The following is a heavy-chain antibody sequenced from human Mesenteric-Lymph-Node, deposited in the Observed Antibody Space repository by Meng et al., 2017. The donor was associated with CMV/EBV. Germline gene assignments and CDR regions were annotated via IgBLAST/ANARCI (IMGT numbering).Heavy chain of an antibody. D-gene: IGHD6-13*01. Sequence: ITLKESGPTRWKPAQTSTLTCPFSGFSLSTSGVGVGWIRQPPGKALEWLALIHLDDDKRYSPSLKSRLTITKDTSKNQVVLTMTNMDTVGTPTYYCAHSSGIAAAGPFYFDYWGQATLVTVSS. CDR1: GFSLSTSGVG. CDR2: IHLDDDK. J-gene: IGHJ4*02. CDR3: AHSSGIAAAGPFYFDY. V-gene: IGHV2-5*02.